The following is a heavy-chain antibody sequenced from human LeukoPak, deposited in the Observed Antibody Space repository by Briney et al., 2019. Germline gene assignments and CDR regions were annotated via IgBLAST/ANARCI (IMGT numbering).Heavy chain of an antibody. J-gene: IGHJ4*02. CDR3: ARAVDIAAAGGFDY. CDR1: GGSISSSNW. Sequence: SETLSLTCAVSGGSISSSNWWSWVRQPPGKGLEWIGEIYHSGSTNYNPSLKSRVTISVDKSKNQFSLKLSSVTAADTAVYYCARAVDIAAAGGFDYWGQGTLVTVSS. D-gene: IGHD6-13*01. V-gene: IGHV4-4*02. CDR2: IYHSGST.